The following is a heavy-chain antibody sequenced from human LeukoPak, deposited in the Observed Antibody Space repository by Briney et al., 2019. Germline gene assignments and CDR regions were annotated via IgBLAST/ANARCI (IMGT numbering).Heavy chain of an antibody. V-gene: IGHV3-7*01. D-gene: IGHD6-13*01. Sequence: PGGSLRFSCAASGFIFSDYWVNWVRQAPGKGLEWVASIRQDGSEKTYVDSVKGRFTISRNNTKNSLYLQMSSLTAEDTAVYYCARDGTAAGLYFDLWGQGTLVTVSS. CDR3: ARDGTAAGLYFDL. CDR1: GFIFSDYW. CDR2: IRQDGSEK. J-gene: IGHJ4*01.